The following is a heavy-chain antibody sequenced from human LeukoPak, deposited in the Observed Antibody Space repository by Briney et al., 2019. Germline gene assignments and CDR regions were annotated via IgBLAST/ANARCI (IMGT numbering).Heavy chain of an antibody. CDR3: AKAPTAYSGYDYDAFDI. V-gene: IGHV3-9*01. D-gene: IGHD5-12*01. CDR1: GFTFDDYA. Sequence: GRSLRLSCAASGFTFDDYAMHWVRQAPGKGLEWVSGISWNSGSIGYADSVKGRFTISRDNAKNSLYLQMNSLKPEDTALYYCAKAPTAYSGYDYDAFDIWGQGTMVTVSS. CDR2: ISWNSGSI. J-gene: IGHJ3*02.